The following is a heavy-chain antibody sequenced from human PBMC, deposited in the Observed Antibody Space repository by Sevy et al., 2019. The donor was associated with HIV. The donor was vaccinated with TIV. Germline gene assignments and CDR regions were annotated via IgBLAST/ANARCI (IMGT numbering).Heavy chain of an antibody. CDR3: ARVGRTAVAGCFDY. CDR1: GGSISSYY. J-gene: IGHJ4*02. CDR2: IYYSGST. Sequence: SETLSLTCTVSGGSISSYYWSWIRQPPGKGLEWIGYIYYSGSTNYNPSLKSRVTISVDTSKNQFSLKLSSVTAADTAVYYCARVGRTAVAGCFDYWGQGTLVTVSS. V-gene: IGHV4-59*01. D-gene: IGHD6-19*01.